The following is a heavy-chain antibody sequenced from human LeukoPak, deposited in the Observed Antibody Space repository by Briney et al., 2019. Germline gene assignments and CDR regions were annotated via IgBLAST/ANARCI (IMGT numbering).Heavy chain of an antibody. V-gene: IGHV3-30-3*01. J-gene: IGHJ4*02. Sequence: GGSLRLSCAASGFTFSSYAMHWVRQAPGKGLEWVAVISYDGSNKYYADSVKGRFTISRDNSKNTLYLQMNSLRAEDTAVYYCARGRRELLGYWGQGTLVTVSS. CDR1: GFTFSSYA. D-gene: IGHD1-26*01. CDR2: ISYDGSNK. CDR3: ARGRRELLGY.